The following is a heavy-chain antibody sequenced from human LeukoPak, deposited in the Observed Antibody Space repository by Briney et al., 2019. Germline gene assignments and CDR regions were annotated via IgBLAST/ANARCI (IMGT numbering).Heavy chain of an antibody. D-gene: IGHD2-2*02. J-gene: IGHJ6*02. CDR3: ARDIVVPAAIPPNYYYYYGMDV. Sequence: PSETLSLTCTVSGGSISSYYWSWIRQPPGKGLEWIGYIYYSGSTNYNPSLKSRVTISVDTSKNQFSLKLSSVTAADTAVYYCARDIVVPAAIPPNYYYYYGMDVWGQGTTVTVSS. V-gene: IGHV4-59*01. CDR1: GGSISSYY. CDR2: IYYSGST.